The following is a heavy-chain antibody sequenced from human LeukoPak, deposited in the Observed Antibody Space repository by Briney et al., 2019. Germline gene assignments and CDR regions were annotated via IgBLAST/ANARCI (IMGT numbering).Heavy chain of an antibody. J-gene: IGHJ4*02. D-gene: IGHD3-16*01. CDR3: ARYEGDYFDY. CDR1: GGSISSYY. CDR2: IYYSGST. Sequence: SETLSLTCTVSGGSISSYYWSWIRQPPGKGLEWIGYIYYSGSTNYNPSLKSRVTISVDTSKNQFSLKLSSVTAADTAVYYCARYEGDYFDYWGQGTLATVSS. V-gene: IGHV4-59*08.